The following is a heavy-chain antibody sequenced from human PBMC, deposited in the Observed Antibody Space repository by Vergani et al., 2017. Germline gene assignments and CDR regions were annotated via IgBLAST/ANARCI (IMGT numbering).Heavy chain of an antibody. CDR2: IIPIFGTA. CDR1: GGTFSSYA. J-gene: IGHJ4*02. Sequence: QVQLVQSGAEVKKPGSSVKVSCKASGGTFSSYAISWVRQAPGQGLEWMGGIIPIFGTANYAQKFQGRVTITADESTSTAYMELSSLRSDDTAVYYCARSAPRIAVAGTMKGYFDYWGQGTLVTVSS. D-gene: IGHD6-19*01. CDR3: ARSAPRIAVAGTMKGYFDY. V-gene: IGHV1-69*01.